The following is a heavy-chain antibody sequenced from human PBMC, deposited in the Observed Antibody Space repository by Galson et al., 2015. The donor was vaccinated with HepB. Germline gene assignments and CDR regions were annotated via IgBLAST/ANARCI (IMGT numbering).Heavy chain of an antibody. V-gene: IGHV3-21*01. CDR2: ISSSTSYI. D-gene: IGHD3-22*01. CDR3: SRDDSSGYYSSFGY. Sequence: SLRLSCAASGFTFSSHSTNWVRQAPGKGLEWVSSISSSTSYIYYADSVKGRFTITRDNAKNSLYLQMNSLRAEDTAVYYCSRDDSSGYYSSFGYWGQGTLVTVSS. J-gene: IGHJ4*02. CDR1: GFTFSSHS.